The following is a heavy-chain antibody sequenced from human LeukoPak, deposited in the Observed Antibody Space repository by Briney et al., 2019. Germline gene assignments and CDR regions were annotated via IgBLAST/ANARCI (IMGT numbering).Heavy chain of an antibody. Sequence: SETLSLTCTVSGDSISSYYWSWIRQPPGKRLEWIGYIYTSGNTNYNPSLNPSPKRRATISVDTSKNQFSLKLTSVSAADTAVYYCARHVTSGWYTWALDYWGQGTLVTVSS. V-gene: IGHV4-4*09. CDR3: ARHVTSGWYTWALDY. CDR1: GDSISSYY. D-gene: IGHD6-19*01. J-gene: IGHJ4*02. CDR2: IYTSGNT.